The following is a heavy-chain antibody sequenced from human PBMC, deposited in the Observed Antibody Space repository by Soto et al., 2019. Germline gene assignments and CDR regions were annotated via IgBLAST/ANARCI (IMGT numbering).Heavy chain of an antibody. CDR2: IYYSGSA. V-gene: IGHV4-59*12. CDR3: ARGGWRHIDY. Sequence: QVQLQESGPGLVKPSETLSLTCTVSGGSISVYYWSWIRQPPGKGLEWIGYIYYSGSANYNPSLTTRDTLSVATSKNQVSLKLSSVTAADTAVYYCARGGWRHIDYWGQGTLVTVSS. D-gene: IGHD3-3*01. CDR1: GGSISVYY. J-gene: IGHJ4*02.